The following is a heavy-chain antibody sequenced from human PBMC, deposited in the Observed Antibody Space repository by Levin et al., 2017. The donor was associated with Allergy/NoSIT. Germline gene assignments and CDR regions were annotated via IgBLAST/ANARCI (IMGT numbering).Heavy chain of an antibody. D-gene: IGHD6-6*01. CDR1: GFTFSSYA. J-gene: IGHJ6*03. V-gene: IGHV3-30-3*01. CDR2: ISYDGSNK. Sequence: LSLTCAASGFTFSSYAMHWVRQAPGKGLEWVAVISYDGSNKYYADSVKGRFTISRDNSKNTLYLQMNSLRAEDTAVYYCARVIAEYSISYYYYMDGWGKGTTVTVSS. CDR3: ARVIAEYSISYYYYMDG.